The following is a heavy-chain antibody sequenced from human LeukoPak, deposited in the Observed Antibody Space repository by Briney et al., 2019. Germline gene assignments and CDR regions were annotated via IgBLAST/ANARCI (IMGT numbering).Heavy chain of an antibody. CDR2: IYHSGST. D-gene: IGHD5-18*01. Sequence: SETLSLTCTVSGYSISSGYYWGWIRQPPGKGLEWIGSIYHSGSTYYNPSLKSRVTISVDTSKNQFSLKLSSVTAADTAVYCCARSLYSYYYFDYWGQGTLVTVSS. J-gene: IGHJ4*02. CDR3: ARSLYSYYYFDY. V-gene: IGHV4-38-2*02. CDR1: GYSISSGYY.